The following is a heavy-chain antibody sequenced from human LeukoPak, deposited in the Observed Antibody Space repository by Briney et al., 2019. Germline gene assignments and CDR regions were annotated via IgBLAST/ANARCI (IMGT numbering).Heavy chain of an antibody. Sequence: PSETLSLTCAVYGGSFSGYYWSWIRQPPGKGLEWIGEINHSGSTNYNPSLKSRVTISVDTSKNQFSQKLSSVTAADTAVYYCARDGPVVVVVAATAFDYWGQGTLVTVSS. CDR2: INHSGST. J-gene: IGHJ4*02. CDR1: GGSFSGYY. V-gene: IGHV4-34*01. CDR3: ARDGPVVVVVAATAFDY. D-gene: IGHD2-15*01.